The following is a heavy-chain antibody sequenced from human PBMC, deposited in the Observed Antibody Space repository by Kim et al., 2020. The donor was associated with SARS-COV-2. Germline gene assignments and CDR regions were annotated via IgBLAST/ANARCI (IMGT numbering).Heavy chain of an antibody. CDR3: ARTATGGYYFSGMDV. D-gene: IGHD1-26*01. CDR2: INSGGST. CDR1: GISFGTYA. J-gene: IGHJ6*01. V-gene: IGHV3-23*01. Sequence: GGSLRLSCVGSGISFGTYAMSWVRQAPGKGLEWVSTINSGGSTHYADFVKGHFTVSRDNSKSTLYLQMSSLRADATAVYYCARTATGGYYFSGMDVWGQG.